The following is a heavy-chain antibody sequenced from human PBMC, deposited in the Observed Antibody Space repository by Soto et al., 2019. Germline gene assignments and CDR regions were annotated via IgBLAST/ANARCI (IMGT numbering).Heavy chain of an antibody. CDR3: ERDTRVNYDYGEYYGLDV. J-gene: IGHJ6*04. V-gene: IGHV3-30-3*01. CDR2: ISYDGSNK. D-gene: IGHD4-17*01. CDR1: GFTFNSYA. Sequence: QVQLVESGGGVGQPGRSLRLSCAASGFTFNSYAMHWVRQAPGKGLDWVAVISYDGSNKNYADSVKGRFTISRDNSKNKLSMQMNSLRGDDAAVYYCERDTRVNYDYGEYYGLDVWGKGTTVTVSS.